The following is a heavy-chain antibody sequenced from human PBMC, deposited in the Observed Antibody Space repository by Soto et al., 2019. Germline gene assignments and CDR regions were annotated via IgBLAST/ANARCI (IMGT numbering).Heavy chain of an antibody. CDR3: ARAIGDLPGYNIADHYGLGV. CDR1: GGSFSTFA. D-gene: IGHD1-1*01. Sequence: QVQLVQSGPELKKPGSSVKVSCKASGGSFSTFAFGWVRQAPGQGLEWMGGIVPMFGTRDYAQRFQGRVTFTADDSKSSAYIELSSLTSEDTAVYYCARAIGDLPGYNIADHYGLGVWGQGTTVTVSS. J-gene: IGHJ6*02. V-gene: IGHV1-69*01. CDR2: IVPMFGTR.